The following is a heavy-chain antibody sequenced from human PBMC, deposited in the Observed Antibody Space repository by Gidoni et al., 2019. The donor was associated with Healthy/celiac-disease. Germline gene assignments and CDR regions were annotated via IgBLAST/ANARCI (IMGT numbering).Heavy chain of an antibody. CDR3: AKVPGWDRSGAFDY. V-gene: IGHV3-30-3*01. Sequence: QVRLVEVGGAVVHPGRYIRSSWVASGLPLEYSAMHWVRQAPGKGLEWVAVISYDGVSKNYADSVKGRFTNSRDKSKNTLYLQMNSLRPDDTAVYFCAKVPGWDRSGAFDYWGQGTLVTVSS. J-gene: IGHJ4*02. CDR1: GLPLEYSA. CDR2: ISYDGVSK. D-gene: IGHD1-26*01.